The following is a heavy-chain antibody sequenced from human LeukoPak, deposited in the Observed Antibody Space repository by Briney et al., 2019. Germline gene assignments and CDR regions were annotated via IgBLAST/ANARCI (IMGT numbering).Heavy chain of an antibody. CDR3: ATVDCSSTSCYFSYYWYFDL. Sequence: GASVKVSCKVSGYTVTELSMHWVRQAPGKGLEWMGGFDPEDGETIYAQKFQGRVTMTEDTSTDTAYMELSSLRSEDTAVYYCATVDCSSTSCYFSYYWYFDLWGRGTLVTVSS. V-gene: IGHV1-24*01. CDR2: FDPEDGET. CDR1: GYTVTELS. D-gene: IGHD2-2*01. J-gene: IGHJ2*01.